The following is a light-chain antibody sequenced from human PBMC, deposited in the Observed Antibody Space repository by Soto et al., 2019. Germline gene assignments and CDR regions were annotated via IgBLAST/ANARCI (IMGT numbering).Light chain of an antibody. J-gene: IGKJ1*01. CDR3: QESYSLLWT. CDR1: RNIGMY. Sequence: DFQMTQSPPSLSASVGDRVTITCRPSRNIGMYLNWYQQNPGKAPKLLIHAASNLQSGVSSRFSGSGSGTDFSLTITSLQPEAFATCYCQESYSLLWTFGQGTKVEIK. CDR2: AAS. V-gene: IGKV1-39*01.